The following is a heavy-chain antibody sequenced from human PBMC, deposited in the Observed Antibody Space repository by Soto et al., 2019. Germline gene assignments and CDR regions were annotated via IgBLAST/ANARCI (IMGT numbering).Heavy chain of an antibody. D-gene: IGHD2-2*01. CDR1: GYTFTSYA. CDR2: INAGNGNT. V-gene: IGHV1-3*01. J-gene: IGHJ6*02. Sequence: GSVKVSCKASGYTFTSYAMHWVRQAPGQRLEWMGWINAGNGNTKYSQNFQGRVTITRDTSASTAYMELSSLRSEDTAVYYCASSYCISTSCPPYYGMDVWGQGTTVTVSS. CDR3: ASSYCISTSCPPYYGMDV.